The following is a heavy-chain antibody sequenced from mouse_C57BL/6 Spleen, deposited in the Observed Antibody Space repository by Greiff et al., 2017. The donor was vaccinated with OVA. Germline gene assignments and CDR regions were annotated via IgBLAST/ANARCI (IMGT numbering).Heavy chain of an antibody. J-gene: IGHJ2*01. D-gene: IGHD2-1*01. V-gene: IGHV1-15*01. CDR1: GYTFTDYE. CDR2: IDPETGGT. CDR3: TRRCGKYGY. Sequence: QVQLQQSGAELVRPGASVTLSCKASGYTFTDYEMHWVKQTPVHGLEWIGAIDPETGGTAYNQKFKGKAILTADKSSSTAYMELRSLTSEDSAVYYCTRRCGKYGYWGQATTLTVSA.